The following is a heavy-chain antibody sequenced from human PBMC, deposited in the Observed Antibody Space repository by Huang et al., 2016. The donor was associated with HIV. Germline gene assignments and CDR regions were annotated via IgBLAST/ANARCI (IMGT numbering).Heavy chain of an antibody. D-gene: IGHD6-19*01. CDR2: IVPILGTT. J-gene: IGHJ3*01. CDR3: ARDLSYSGGWYTDAFNL. V-gene: IGHV1-69*13. CDR1: GGSFNSYA. Sequence: QVRLVQAGGEVKKPGSSVKVSCKASGGGSFNSYAISWVRQAPGQGLEWMGGIVPILGTTKYAQRFQGRVTITADESTSAVYLEVTSLRSEDTAVYYCARDLSYSGGWYTDAFNLWGQGTVV.